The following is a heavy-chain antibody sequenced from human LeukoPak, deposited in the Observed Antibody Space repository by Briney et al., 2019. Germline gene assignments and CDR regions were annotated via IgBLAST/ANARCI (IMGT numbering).Heavy chain of an antibody. CDR3: ARDAVTDVYWFDP. Sequence: ASVKVSCKVSGYTLTELSMHWGRQAPGKGLEWMGGFDPEDGETIYAQKFQGRVTMTEDTSTDTAYMELSRLRSDDTAVYYCARDAVTDVYWFDPWGQGTLVTVSS. J-gene: IGHJ5*02. CDR2: FDPEDGET. V-gene: IGHV1-24*01. CDR1: GYTLTELS. D-gene: IGHD6-19*01.